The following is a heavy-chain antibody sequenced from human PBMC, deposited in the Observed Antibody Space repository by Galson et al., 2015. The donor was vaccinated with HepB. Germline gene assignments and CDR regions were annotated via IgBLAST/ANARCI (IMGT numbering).Heavy chain of an antibody. Sequence: SLRLSCAASGFTVSRKYMSWVRQAPGKGLEWVSIITSGGSTYYADSVKGRFTISRDNSKNTLYLHMSSLRDEDTAVYFCSTGEADPWGQGTLVTVSS. CDR2: ITSGGST. D-gene: IGHD2-2*01. CDR3: STGEADP. V-gene: IGHV3-53*01. CDR1: GFTVSRKY. J-gene: IGHJ5*02.